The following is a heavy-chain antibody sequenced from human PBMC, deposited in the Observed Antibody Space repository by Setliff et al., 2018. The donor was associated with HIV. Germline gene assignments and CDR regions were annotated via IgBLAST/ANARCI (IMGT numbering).Heavy chain of an antibody. CDR2: ISGSGGST. J-gene: IGHJ4*02. CDR3: ASIRYNWNYFDY. V-gene: IGHV3-23*01. CDR1: GFTFSSYA. Sequence: PGESLKISCAASGFTFSSYAMSWVRQAPGKGLEWVSAISGSGGSTYYADSVKGRFTISRDNSKNTLYLQMNSLRAEDTAVYYCASIRYNWNYFDYWGQGTLVTV. D-gene: IGHD1-20*01.